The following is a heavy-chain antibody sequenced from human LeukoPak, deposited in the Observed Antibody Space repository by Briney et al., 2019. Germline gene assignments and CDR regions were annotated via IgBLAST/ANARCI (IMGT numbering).Heavy chain of an antibody. V-gene: IGHV4-59*01. CDR3: ARDHYSSSFPHRGFDP. J-gene: IGHJ5*02. CDR2: IYSSGTT. Sequence: SETLSLTCTVSGGSISSYYWSWIRQPPGKELEWIGYIYSSGTTNYSPSLKSRVTISIDTSKNQFSLKLSSVTAADTAVYYCARDHYSSSFPHRGFDPWGQGTLVTVSS. CDR1: GGSISSYY. D-gene: IGHD6-6*01.